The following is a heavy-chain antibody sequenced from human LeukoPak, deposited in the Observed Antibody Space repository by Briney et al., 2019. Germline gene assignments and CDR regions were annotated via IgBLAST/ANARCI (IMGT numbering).Heavy chain of an antibody. Sequence: GGSLRLSCAASSFTFSNFAMSWVRQAPGKGLEWVSAISGSGGSTYYADSVKGRFTISRDNSKNALFLQMNSLRAQDTAVYYCAKSGPYCSSTSCNYFDYWGQGTLVTVSS. D-gene: IGHD2-2*01. CDR3: AKSGPYCSSTSCNYFDY. V-gene: IGHV3-23*01. CDR1: SFTFSNFA. J-gene: IGHJ4*02. CDR2: ISGSGGST.